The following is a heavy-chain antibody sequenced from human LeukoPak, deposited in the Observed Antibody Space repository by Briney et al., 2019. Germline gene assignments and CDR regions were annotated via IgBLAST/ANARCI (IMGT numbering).Heavy chain of an antibody. V-gene: IGHV4-39*01. CDR3: ARMYYYDSSGWDY. CDR1: GGSISSSSYY. Sequence: SETLSLTCTVSGGSISSSSYYWGWIRQPPGKGLEWIGSIYYSGSTYYNPSLKSRVTISVDTSKNQFSLKLSSVTAADTAVYYCARMYYYDSSGWDYWGQETLVTVSS. CDR2: IYYSGST. J-gene: IGHJ4*02. D-gene: IGHD3-22*01.